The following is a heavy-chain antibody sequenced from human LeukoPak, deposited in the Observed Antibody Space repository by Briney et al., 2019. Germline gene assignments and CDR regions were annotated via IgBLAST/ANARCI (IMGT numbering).Heavy chain of an antibody. CDR2: IIPIFGTA. CDR3: ARDQEAYYYGSGSSLYI. V-gene: IGHV1-69*05. Sequence: GASVKVSCKASGGIFSRYAISWVRQAPGQGREWMGGIIPIFGTANYAQKFEGRVTITTDESTSTAYREVSRLRSEDTAVYYCARDQEAYYYGSGSSLYIWGQGTMVTVSS. J-gene: IGHJ3*02. CDR1: GGIFSRYA. D-gene: IGHD3-10*01.